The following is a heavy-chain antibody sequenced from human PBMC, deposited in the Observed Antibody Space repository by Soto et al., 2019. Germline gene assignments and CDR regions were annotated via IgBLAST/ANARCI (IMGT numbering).Heavy chain of an antibody. D-gene: IGHD1-1*01. CDR3: ARAFGNWSPFDI. V-gene: IGHV1-2*02. CDR2: VNPNTGVT. CDR1: GYTFNGYY. J-gene: IGHJ3*02. Sequence: ASVKVSCKTSGYTFNGYYIQWVRQAPGQGLEWMGWVNPNTGVTNFAQKFQGRLTMTRDTSISTAYMELTRLTSDDTAVYYCARAFGNWSPFDIWGQGTMVTV.